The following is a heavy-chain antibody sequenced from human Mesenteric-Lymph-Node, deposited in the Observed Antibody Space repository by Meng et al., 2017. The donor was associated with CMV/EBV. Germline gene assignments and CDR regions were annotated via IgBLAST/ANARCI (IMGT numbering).Heavy chain of an antibody. V-gene: IGHV3-23*01. CDR1: GFTCRSNA. D-gene: IGHD6-19*01. Sequence: GESLKISCAVSGFTCRSNAMNRVRQAPGKGLEWVSVIRAGGHRTYYADSVKGRFTISRDNAKNSLYLQMNSLRAEDTAVYYCARLDSSGWYGDYYYGMDVWGQGTTVTVSS. J-gene: IGHJ6*02. CDR2: IRAGGHRT. CDR3: ARLDSSGWYGDYYYGMDV.